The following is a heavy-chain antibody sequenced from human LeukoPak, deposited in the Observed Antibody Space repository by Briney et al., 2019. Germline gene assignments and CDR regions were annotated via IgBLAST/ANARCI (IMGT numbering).Heavy chain of an antibody. Sequence: SVKVSCKASGGTLSSYAISWVQQAPGQGLEWMGGIIPIFGTANYAQKFQGRVTITADESTSTAYMELSSLRSEDTAVYYCARDYYDSSGYYLDWFDPWGQGTLVTVSS. CDR2: IIPIFGTA. CDR3: ARDYYDSSGYYLDWFDP. CDR1: GGTLSSYA. V-gene: IGHV1-69*01. D-gene: IGHD3-22*01. J-gene: IGHJ5*02.